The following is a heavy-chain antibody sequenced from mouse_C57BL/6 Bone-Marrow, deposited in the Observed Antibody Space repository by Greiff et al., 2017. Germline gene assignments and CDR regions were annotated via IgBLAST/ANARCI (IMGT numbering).Heavy chain of an antibody. V-gene: IGHV1-42*01. D-gene: IGHD2-1*01. CDR2: INPSTGGT. CDR1: GYSFTGYY. Sequence: VQLQQSGPELVKPGASVKISCKASGYSFTGYYMNWVKQSPEKSLEWIGEINPSTGGTTYNQKFKAKATLTVDKSSSTAYMQLKSLTSEDSAVYDCARKDGKGYWYFDVWGTGTTVTVAS. CDR3: ARKDGKGYWYFDV. J-gene: IGHJ1*03.